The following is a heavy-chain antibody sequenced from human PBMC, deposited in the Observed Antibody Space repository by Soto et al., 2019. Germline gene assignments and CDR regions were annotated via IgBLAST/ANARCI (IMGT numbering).Heavy chain of an antibody. V-gene: IGHV1-69*06. CDR2: IIPIFGTA. J-gene: IGHJ4*02. Sequence: QVQLVQSGAEVKKPGSSVKVSCKASGGTFSSYAISWVRQAPGQGLEWMGGIIPIFGTANYEQKFQGRDTITADKSTSTAYMELSSLRSEDTAVYYCARVVAATLGFDYWGQGTLVTVSS. CDR3: ARVVAATLGFDY. D-gene: IGHD2-15*01. CDR1: GGTFSSYA.